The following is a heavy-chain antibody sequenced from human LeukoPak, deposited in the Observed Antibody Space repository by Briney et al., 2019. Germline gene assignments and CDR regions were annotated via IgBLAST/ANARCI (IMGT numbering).Heavy chain of an antibody. D-gene: IGHD4-17*01. CDR3: ARDRVGGDRTGVSLY. Sequence: GASVKVSCKASGYPFDNFGLTWVRQAPGQRLEGMGWISAYNGNTHYARKFRGRLILKTETSTSTAYLELRSLKSDDTAVYYCARDRVGGDRTGVSLYWGQGTLVTVSS. J-gene: IGHJ4*01. CDR1: GYPFDNFG. CDR2: ISAYNGNT. V-gene: IGHV1-18*01.